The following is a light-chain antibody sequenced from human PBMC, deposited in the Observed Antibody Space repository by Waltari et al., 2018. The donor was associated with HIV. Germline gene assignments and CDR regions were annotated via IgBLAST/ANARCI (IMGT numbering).Light chain of an antibody. CDR1: QDISNY. J-gene: IGKJ3*01. CDR3: QQYDNRPAFT. Sequence: DIQMTQSPSSLSASVGDRVTITCQASQDISNYLNWYQQKPGKAPKLLIYDASNLQTGVPSRFSGSGSGTDFTFTISSLQPEDIATYYCQQYDNRPAFTFGPGTTVDIK. V-gene: IGKV1-33*01. CDR2: DAS.